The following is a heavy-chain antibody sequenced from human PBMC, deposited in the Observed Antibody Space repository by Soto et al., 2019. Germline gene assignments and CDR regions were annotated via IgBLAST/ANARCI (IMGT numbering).Heavy chain of an antibody. CDR1: GLTFSNYA. V-gene: IGHV3-23*01. CDR2: ISGSGGST. D-gene: IGHD3-10*01. Sequence: EVQLLESGGGLVQPGGSLRLSCGASGLTFSNYAMSWVRQAPGKGLEWVSGISGSGGSTYYAESVKGRFTISRDNSKNALYLQMNGLRAEDTAVYYCANRKSYASGSYYYYYVDFWGQGALVTVSS. CDR3: ANRKSYASGSYYYYYVDF. J-gene: IGHJ4*02.